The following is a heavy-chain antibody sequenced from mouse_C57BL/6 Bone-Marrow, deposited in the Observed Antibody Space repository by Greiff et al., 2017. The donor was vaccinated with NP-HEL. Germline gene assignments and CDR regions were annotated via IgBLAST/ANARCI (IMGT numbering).Heavy chain of an antibody. CDR2: INSDGGST. CDR1: EYEFPSHD. CDR3: ARALYYDYDVGNYFDY. Sequence: DVMLVESGGGLVQPGESLKLSCESNEYEFPSHDMSWVRKTPEKRLELVAAINSDGGSTYYPDTMERRFIISRDNTKKTLYLQRSSLRSEDTALYYCARALYYDYDVGNYFDYWGQGTTLTVSS. J-gene: IGHJ2*01. V-gene: IGHV5-2*01. D-gene: IGHD2-4*01.